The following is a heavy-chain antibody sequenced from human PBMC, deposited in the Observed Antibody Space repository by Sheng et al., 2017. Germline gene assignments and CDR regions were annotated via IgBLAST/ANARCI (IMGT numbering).Heavy chain of an antibody. V-gene: IGHV1-69*05. J-gene: IGHJ5*02. D-gene: IGHD2-2*01. CDR3: ARDLVHCSSTSCYRWFDP. CDR1: GGTFSSYA. Sequence: QVQLVQSGAEVKKPGSSVKVSCKASGGTFSSYAISWVRQAPGQGLEWMGGIIPIFGTANYAQKFQGRVTITTDESTSTAYMELSSLRSEDTAVYYCARDLVHCSSTSCYRWFDPWGQGTLVTVSS. CDR2: IIPIFGTA.